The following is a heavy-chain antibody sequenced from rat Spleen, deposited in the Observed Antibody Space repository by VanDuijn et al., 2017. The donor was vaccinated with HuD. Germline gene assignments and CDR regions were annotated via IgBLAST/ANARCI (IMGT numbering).Heavy chain of an antibody. CDR1: GFTFSNYD. D-gene: IGHD4-3*01. V-gene: IGHV5S23*01. J-gene: IGHJ2*01. CDR3: AREEFGVRD. CDR2: ITNTGGST. Sequence: EVQLVESGGGLVQPGRSLKLSCAASGFTFSNYDMAWVRQAPTKGLEWIASITNTGGSTYYPDSVKGRFTISRDNAKNTQYLQMDSMRSEDTATYYCAREEFGVRDWGQGIMVTVSS.